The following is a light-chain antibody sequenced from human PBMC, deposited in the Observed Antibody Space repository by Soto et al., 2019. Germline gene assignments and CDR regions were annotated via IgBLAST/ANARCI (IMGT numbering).Light chain of an antibody. CDR2: RAS. J-gene: IGKJ1*01. CDR1: QTVSSN. CDR3: QQYNNWPWT. V-gene: IGKV3D-15*01. Sequence: ETVMTQSPATLSVSPGERATLSCRASQTVSSNLAWYQQKPGQAVRLLIFRASTRATGIPARFSGSGSGIEFTLTISSLQSEDSAIYYCQQYNNWPWTFGHGTKVEIK.